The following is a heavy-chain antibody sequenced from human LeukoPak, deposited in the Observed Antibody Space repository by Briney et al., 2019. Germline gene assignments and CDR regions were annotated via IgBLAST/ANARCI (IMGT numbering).Heavy chain of an antibody. CDR1: GFTVSTNY. D-gene: IGHD3-3*01. V-gene: IGHV3-21*01. CDR2: IGSSSSYI. Sequence: GGSLRLSCAASGFTVSTNYMNWVRQAPGKGLEWVSSIGSSSSYIYYADSVKGRFTISRDNAKNSLYLQMNSLRAEDTAVYYCARDHAHLRFSEWFPYYYYGMDVWGQGTTVTVSS. J-gene: IGHJ6*02. CDR3: ARDHAHLRFSEWFPYYYYGMDV.